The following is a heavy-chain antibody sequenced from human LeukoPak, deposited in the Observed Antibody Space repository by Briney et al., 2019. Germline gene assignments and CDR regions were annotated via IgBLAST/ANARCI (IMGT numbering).Heavy chain of an antibody. Sequence: GGSLRLSCAASGFTFSSYSMNWVRQAPGKGLEWVSSISSGTSYIYYAGSVKGRFTISRDNAKNSLYLQMNSLRAEDTAVYYCARLYYSSSWYRGKKYNWFDPWGQGTLVTVSS. D-gene: IGHD6-13*01. CDR3: ARLYYSSSWYRGKKYNWFDP. J-gene: IGHJ5*02. V-gene: IGHV3-21*01. CDR2: ISSGTSYI. CDR1: GFTFSSYS.